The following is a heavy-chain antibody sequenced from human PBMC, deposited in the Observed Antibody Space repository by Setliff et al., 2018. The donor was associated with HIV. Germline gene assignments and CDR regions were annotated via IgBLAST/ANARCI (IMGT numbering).Heavy chain of an antibody. CDR3: ARLLDYYYMDV. V-gene: IGHV3-48*01. Sequence: GSLRLSCAASGFTVSSKYMNWVRQAPGKGLEWVSYISSSTSTIYYADSVKGRFTISRDNAKNSLYLQMNSLRAEDTAVYYCARLLDYYYMDVWGKGTTVTVSS. CDR1: GFTVSSKY. J-gene: IGHJ6*03. CDR2: ISSSTSTI.